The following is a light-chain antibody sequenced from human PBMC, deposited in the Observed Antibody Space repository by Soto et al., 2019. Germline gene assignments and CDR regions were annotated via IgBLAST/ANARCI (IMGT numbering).Light chain of an antibody. CDR2: GDS. V-gene: IGLV1-40*01. Sequence: QSVLTQPPSVSGAAGQRVTISCSGSSSNIGAGYDVHWYQQLPGTAPKLVIYGDSNRPSGVPDRFSGSKSGTSASLAITGLQAEDEADYYCQSYDSGLSGGVFGPGTKLTVL. J-gene: IGLJ1*01. CDR3: QSYDSGLSGGV. CDR1: SSNIGAGYD.